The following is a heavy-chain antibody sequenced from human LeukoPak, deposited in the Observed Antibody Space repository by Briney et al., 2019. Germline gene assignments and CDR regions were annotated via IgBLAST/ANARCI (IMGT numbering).Heavy chain of an antibody. D-gene: IGHD6-19*01. Sequence: GRSLRLSCVASGFTFRSYGMHWVRQAPGKGLEWVAVISYDGSNKYYADSVKGRFTISRDNSKNTLYLQMNSLRAEDTAVYYCAKEGSGLRRVDYWGQGTLVTVSS. V-gene: IGHV3-30*18. CDR2: ISYDGSNK. CDR1: GFTFRSYG. J-gene: IGHJ4*02. CDR3: AKEGSGLRRVDY.